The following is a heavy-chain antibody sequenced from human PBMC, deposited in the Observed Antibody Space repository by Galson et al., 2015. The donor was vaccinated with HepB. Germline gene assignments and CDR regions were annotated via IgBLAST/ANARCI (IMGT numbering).Heavy chain of an antibody. J-gene: IGHJ5*02. V-gene: IGHV4-59*01. CDR3: ARASSRSPFDP. Sequence: ETLSLTCTVSGGSISSYYWSWIRQPPGKGLEWIGYIYYSGSTNYNPSLKSRVTISVDTSKNQFSLKLSSVTAADTAVYYCARASSRSPFDPWGQGTLVAVSS. CDR2: IYYSGST. CDR1: GGSISSYY.